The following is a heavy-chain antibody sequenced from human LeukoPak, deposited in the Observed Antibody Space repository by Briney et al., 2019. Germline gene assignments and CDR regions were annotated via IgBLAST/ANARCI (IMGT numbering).Heavy chain of an antibody. J-gene: IGHJ6*03. CDR3: ARHIQLLNFYYCMDV. CDR1: GPSISSYY. CDR2: IHARGST. Sequence: PLETLSLTCTVSGPSISSYYWSWIRQSPKKGLEWIGYIHARGSTNFNPSLKSRVDMSVDTSKNQFSLKLTSVTAADTAVYYCARHIQLLNFYYCMDVWGKGTTVTVSS. D-gene: IGHD2-2*01. V-gene: IGHV4-4*09.